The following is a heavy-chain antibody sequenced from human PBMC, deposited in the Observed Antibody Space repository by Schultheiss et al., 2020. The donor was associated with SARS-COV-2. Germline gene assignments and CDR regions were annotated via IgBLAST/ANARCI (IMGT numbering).Heavy chain of an antibody. D-gene: IGHD3-3*01. CDR3: ARVGNYDFWSGYPNFDY. Sequence: GGSLRLSCAASGFTFSSYAMNWVRQAPGMGLEWVANIKQDGSEKYYVDSVKGRFTISRDNAKNSLYLQMNSLRAEDTAVYYCARVGNYDFWSGYPNFDYWGQGTLVTVSS. CDR2: IKQDGSEK. J-gene: IGHJ4*02. V-gene: IGHV3-7*03. CDR1: GFTFSSYA.